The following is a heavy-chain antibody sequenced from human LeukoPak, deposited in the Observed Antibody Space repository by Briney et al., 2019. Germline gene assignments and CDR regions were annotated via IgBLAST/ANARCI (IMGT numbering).Heavy chain of an antibody. Sequence: SVKVSCKASGFTFTSSAMQWVRQARGQRLEWIGWIVVGSGNTNYAQKFQERVTMTRNTSISTAYMELSSLRSEDTAVYYCARRYDILTGYYSYWGQGTLVTVSS. CDR1: GFTFTSSA. CDR3: ARRYDILTGYYSY. J-gene: IGHJ4*02. D-gene: IGHD3-9*01. V-gene: IGHV1-58*02. CDR2: IVVGSGNT.